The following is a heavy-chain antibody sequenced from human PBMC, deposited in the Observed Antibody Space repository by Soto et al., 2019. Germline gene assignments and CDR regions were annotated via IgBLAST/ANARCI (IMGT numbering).Heavy chain of an antibody. J-gene: IGHJ4*02. Sequence: GGSLRLSCAASGFTFSSYAMSWVRQAPGKGLEWVSAISGSGGSTYYADSVKGRFTISRDNSKNTLYLQMNSLRAEDTAVYYCAKVDYYGSGSYPTLDYWGQGTLVTVSS. CDR3: AKVDYYGSGSYPTLDY. V-gene: IGHV3-23*01. CDR2: ISGSGGST. CDR1: GFTFSSYA. D-gene: IGHD3-10*01.